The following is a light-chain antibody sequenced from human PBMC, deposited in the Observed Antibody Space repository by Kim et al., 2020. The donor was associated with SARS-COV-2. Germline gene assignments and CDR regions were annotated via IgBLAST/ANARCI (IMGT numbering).Light chain of an antibody. Sequence: SYELTQPPSVSVSPGQTASITCSGDKLGDKYACWYQQKPGQSPVLVIYQDSKRPSGIPERFSGSNSGNTATLTIRGTQAMDEADYYCQAWASSTEVFGTG. J-gene: IGLJ1*01. CDR3: QAWASSTEV. CDR1: KLGDKY. V-gene: IGLV3-1*01. CDR2: QDS.